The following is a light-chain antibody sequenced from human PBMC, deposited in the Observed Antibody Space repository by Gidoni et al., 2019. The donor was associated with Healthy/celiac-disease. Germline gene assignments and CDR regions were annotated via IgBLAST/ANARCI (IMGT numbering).Light chain of an antibody. CDR2: DAS. CDR3: QQYDNLPSYT. J-gene: IGKJ2*01. Sequence: IQMPQSPSSLSASVGDRVTITCQASQDISNYLNWYQQKPGKAPKLLIYDASNLETGGPSRFSGSGAGTDFTFTISSLQDEEIATDYCQQYDNLPSYTFGQGTKLEIK. CDR1: QDISNY. V-gene: IGKV1-33*01.